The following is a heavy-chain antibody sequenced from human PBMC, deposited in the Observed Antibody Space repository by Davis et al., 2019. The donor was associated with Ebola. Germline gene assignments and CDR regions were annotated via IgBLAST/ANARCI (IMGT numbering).Heavy chain of an antibody. J-gene: IGHJ4*02. Sequence: SETLSLTCAVSGGSISSSNWWSWVRHPPGKGLEWLGEIYHSGGTNYNPSLKSRVTISVDKSKNPFSLKLSSVTAADTAVYYCARDRRWLQVGYFDYWGQGTLVTVSS. D-gene: IGHD5-24*01. V-gene: IGHV4-4*02. CDR3: ARDRRWLQVGYFDY. CDR1: GGSISSSNW. CDR2: IYHSGGT.